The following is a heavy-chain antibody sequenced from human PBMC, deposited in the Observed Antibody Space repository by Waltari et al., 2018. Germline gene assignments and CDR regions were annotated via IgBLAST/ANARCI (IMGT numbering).Heavy chain of an antibody. CDR2: IHYSGST. J-gene: IGHJ4*02. D-gene: IGHD6-13*01. CDR1: GRSISTYS. Sequence: QVQLQESGPGLVKPSENMSLTCTVSGRSISTYSWSWCRQPAGRGLEGSGYIHYSGSTRYNPSLKSRVTMSVDTSKNQLSLTVSAVTAADTAVYDCAREYSSFDYWGQGPLVTVSS. CDR3: AREYSSFDY. V-gene: IGHV4-59*01.